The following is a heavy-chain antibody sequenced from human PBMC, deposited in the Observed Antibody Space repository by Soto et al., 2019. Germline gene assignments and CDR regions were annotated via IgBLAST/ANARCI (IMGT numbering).Heavy chain of an antibody. V-gene: IGHV3-23*01. Sequence: GGSLSLSCPASGGPCRSYGRILVSPAHGKGLEWVSAISGSGGSTYYADSVKGRFTISRDNSKNTLYLQMNSLRAEDTAVYYCAKLPSAAGTIFADGGQGTLGNVPS. CDR1: GGPCRSYG. CDR3: AKLPSAAGTIFAD. CDR2: ISGSGGST. J-gene: IGHJ4*02. D-gene: IGHD6-13*01.